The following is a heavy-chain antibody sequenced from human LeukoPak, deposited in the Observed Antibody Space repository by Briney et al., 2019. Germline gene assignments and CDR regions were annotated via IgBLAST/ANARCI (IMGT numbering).Heavy chain of an antibody. CDR3: ARDVRHCSGGSCYSQHYYYYMDV. CDR2: IYSGGST. Sequence: GGSLRLSCAASGFTVSSNYMSWVRQAPGKGLEWVSVIYSGGSTYYADSVKGRFTISRDNSKNTLYLQMNSLRAEDTAVYYCARDVRHCSGGSCYSQHYYYYMDVWGKGTTVTISS. V-gene: IGHV3-66*01. J-gene: IGHJ6*03. CDR1: GFTVSSNY. D-gene: IGHD2-15*01.